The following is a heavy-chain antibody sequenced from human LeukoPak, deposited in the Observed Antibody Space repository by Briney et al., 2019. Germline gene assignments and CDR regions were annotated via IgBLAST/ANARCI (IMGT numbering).Heavy chain of an antibody. CDR1: GYSFTSYW. CDR2: IYPGDSDT. D-gene: IGHD3-22*01. CDR3: ARLPTRAYYYDSSGTALDAFDI. J-gene: IGHJ3*02. V-gene: IGHV5-51*01. Sequence: ESLKISCKGSGYSFTSYWIGWVRQMPGKGLEWMGVIYPGDSDTRYSPSFQGQDTISADKSISTAYLQWSSLKASDTAMYYCARLPTRAYYYDSSGTALDAFDIWGQGTMVTVSA.